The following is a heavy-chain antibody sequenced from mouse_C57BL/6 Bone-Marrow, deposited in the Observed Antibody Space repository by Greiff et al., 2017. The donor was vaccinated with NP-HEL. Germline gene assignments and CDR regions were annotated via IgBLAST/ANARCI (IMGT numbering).Heavy chain of an antibody. Sequence: QVQLQQSGAELVEPGASVKMSCKASGYTFTSYWITWVKQRPGQGLEWIGDIYPGSGSTNYNEKFKSKATLAVDTSSSTAYMQLSSLTSEDSAVYYCASYYYGSSQIYYFDYWGQGTTLTVSS. J-gene: IGHJ2*01. CDR3: ASYYYGSSQIYYFDY. V-gene: IGHV1-55*01. CDR2: IYPGSGST. CDR1: GYTFTSYW. D-gene: IGHD1-1*01.